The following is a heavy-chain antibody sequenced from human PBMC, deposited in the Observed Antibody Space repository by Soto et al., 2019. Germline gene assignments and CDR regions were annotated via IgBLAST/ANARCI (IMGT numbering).Heavy chain of an antibody. V-gene: IGHV2-5*02. CDR2: IYWDDDK. CDR1: GFSLTTSGVG. Sequence: QITLNESGPTQVKPRQTLTLTCTFSGFSLTTSGVGVGWIRQSPGKAPEWLALIYWDDDKSYSPSLKSRLTIPKDTSKNPVVLTMADLDPADTATYYCAHRVLRTVFGLVTTTAIYFDFWGQGTPVAVSS. J-gene: IGHJ4*02. CDR3: AHRVLRTVFGLVTTTAIYFDF. D-gene: IGHD3-3*01.